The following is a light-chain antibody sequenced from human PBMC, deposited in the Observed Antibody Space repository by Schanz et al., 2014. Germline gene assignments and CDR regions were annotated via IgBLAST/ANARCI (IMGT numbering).Light chain of an antibody. J-gene: IGKJ1*01. Sequence: EIVLTQSPDTLSLSPGERVTLSCRASQSVAANYLAWYQHKPGQTPRLLIYGAFTRATAIPDRFSGSGSGTDFTLTISRLEPEDFAVYYCQQYGSSPPTFGQGTKVEIK. V-gene: IGKV3-20*01. CDR3: QQYGSSPPT. CDR2: GAF. CDR1: QSVAANY.